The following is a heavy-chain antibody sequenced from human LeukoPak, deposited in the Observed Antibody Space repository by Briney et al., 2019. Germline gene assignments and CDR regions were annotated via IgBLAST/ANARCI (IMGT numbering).Heavy chain of an antibody. J-gene: IGHJ6*03. V-gene: IGHV4-34*01. Sequence: PSETLSLTCAVYGGYFSGYYWSWIRQPPGKGLEWIGEINHSGSTNYNPSLKSRVTITAADTAVYFCARVGYSYVINDWSRTGLGAYPTKYYYHMDVWGKGTTVTVSS. CDR1: GGYFSGYY. D-gene: IGHD5-18*01. CDR2: INHSGST. CDR3: LGAYPTKYYYHMDV.